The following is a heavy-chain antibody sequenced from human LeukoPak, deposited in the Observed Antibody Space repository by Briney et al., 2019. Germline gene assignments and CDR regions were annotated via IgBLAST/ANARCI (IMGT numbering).Heavy chain of an antibody. J-gene: IGHJ1*01. CDR1: GYTFTGYY. V-gene: IGHV1-2*02. CDR2: INPNSGGT. CDR3: ARPYCSSTSCYGRYFQH. Sequence: ASVKVSCKASGYTFTGYYMHWVRQAPGQGLEWMGWINPNSGGTNYAQKFQGRVTMTRDTSISTAYMELSGLRSDDTAVYYCARPYCSSTSCYGRYFQHWGQGTLVTVSS. D-gene: IGHD2-2*01.